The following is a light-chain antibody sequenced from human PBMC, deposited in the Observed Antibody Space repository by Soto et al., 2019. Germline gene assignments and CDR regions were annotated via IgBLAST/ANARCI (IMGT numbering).Light chain of an antibody. CDR3: QQYGSSLF. CDR1: QSVSSSY. J-gene: IGKJ3*01. CDR2: GAS. V-gene: IGKV3-20*01. Sequence: EIVLTQSPGTLSLSPGERATLSCRASQSVSSSYLAWYQQKPGQAPRLLIYGASSRATGIPDRFSGSGSGTDFTLTISRLEPDDFAVYYCQQYGSSLFFGPGTKVDI.